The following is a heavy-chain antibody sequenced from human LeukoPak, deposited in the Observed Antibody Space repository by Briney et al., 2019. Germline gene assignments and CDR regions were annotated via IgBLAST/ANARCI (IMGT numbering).Heavy chain of an antibody. CDR2: ISSRGSAI. CDR3: AELGITMIGGV. Sequence: QPGGSLRLSCAASGFSFSTYEMNWVRQAPGKGLEWVSYISSRGSAIYYADSVKGRFTISRDNAKNSLYLQMNSLRAEDTAVYYCAELGITMIGGVWGEGTTVTISS. D-gene: IGHD3-10*02. CDR1: GFSFSTYE. V-gene: IGHV3-48*03. J-gene: IGHJ6*04.